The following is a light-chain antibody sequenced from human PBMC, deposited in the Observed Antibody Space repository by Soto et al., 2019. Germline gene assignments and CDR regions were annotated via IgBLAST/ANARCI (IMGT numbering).Light chain of an antibody. V-gene: IGLV2-14*01. Sequence: QSALTQPASVSGSPGQSITISCTGTSSDVGGYNYVSWYQQHPGKAPKLMIYDVSNRPSGVSNRFSGSKSGNTASLTISVLEAEDEADYYCCSYTSGSTRVFGGGTKLTVL. CDR3: CSYTSGSTRV. CDR2: DVS. J-gene: IGLJ2*01. CDR1: SSDVGGYNY.